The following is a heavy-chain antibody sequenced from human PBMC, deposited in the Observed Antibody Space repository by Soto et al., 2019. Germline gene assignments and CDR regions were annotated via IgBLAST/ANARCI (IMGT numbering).Heavy chain of an antibody. CDR3: AREYYYYYMDV. CDR2: MNPNSGNT. Sequence: ASVKVSCKASGGTFSSYAISWVRQAPGQGLEWMGWMNPNSGNTGYAQKFQGRVTMTRNTSISTAYMELSSLRSEDTAVYYCAREYYYYYMDVWGKGTTVTVSS. CDR1: GGTFSSYA. J-gene: IGHJ6*03. V-gene: IGHV1-8*02.